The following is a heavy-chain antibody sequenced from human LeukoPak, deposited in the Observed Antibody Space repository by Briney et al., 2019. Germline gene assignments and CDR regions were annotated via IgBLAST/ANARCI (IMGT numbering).Heavy chain of an antibody. CDR3: ARNGEYSTSRYFDY. CDR2: IYTSGST. CDR1: GGSISSGGYY. Sequence: SQTLSLTCTVSGGSISSGGYYWSWIRQPAGKGLEWIGRIYTSGSTNYSPPLKSRVTISTDTSKNQFSLKLSSVTAADTAVYYCARNGEYSTSRYFDYWGQGTLVIVSS. V-gene: IGHV4-61*02. J-gene: IGHJ4*02. D-gene: IGHD6-6*01.